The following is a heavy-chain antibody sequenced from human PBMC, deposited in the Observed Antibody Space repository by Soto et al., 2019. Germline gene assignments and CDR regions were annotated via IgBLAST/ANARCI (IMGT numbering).Heavy chain of an antibody. CDR3: AREAPYSSSSSRYYYGMDV. D-gene: IGHD6-6*01. Sequence: SETLSLTCTVSGGSISSSSYYWGWIRQPPGKGLEWIGSIYYSGSTYYNPSLKSRVTISVDTSKNQFSLKLSSVTAADTAVYYCAREAPYSSSSSRYYYGMDVWGQGTTVTVSS. J-gene: IGHJ6*02. CDR1: GGSISSSSYY. V-gene: IGHV4-39*02. CDR2: IYYSGST.